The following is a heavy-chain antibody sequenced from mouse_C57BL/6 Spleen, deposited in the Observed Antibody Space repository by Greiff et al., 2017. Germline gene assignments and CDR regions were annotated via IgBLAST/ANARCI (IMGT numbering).Heavy chain of an antibody. D-gene: IGHD3-2*02. CDR3: AKTAQATNYYFDY. V-gene: IGHV3-6*01. CDR1: VYSITSGYY. Sequence: EVKLVESGPGLVKPSQSLSLTCSVTVYSITSGYYWNWIRQFPGNKLEWMGYISYDGSNNYNPSLKNRISITRDTSKNQFFLKLNSVTTEDTATYYCAKTAQATNYYFDYWGQGTTLTVSS. J-gene: IGHJ2*01. CDR2: ISYDGSN.